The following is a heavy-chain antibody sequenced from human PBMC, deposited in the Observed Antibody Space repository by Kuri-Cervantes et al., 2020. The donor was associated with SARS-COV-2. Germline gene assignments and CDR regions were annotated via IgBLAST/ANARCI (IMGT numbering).Heavy chain of an antibody. J-gene: IGHJ2*01. V-gene: IGHV5-51*01. CDR3: ARRSWYFDL. Sequence: KVSRKASGYTFTSYWIGWVRQMPGKGLEWMGIIYPGDSDTRYSPSFQGQVTISADKSISTAYLQWSSLKASDTAMYYCARRSWYFDLWGRGTLVTVSS. CDR1: GYTFTSYW. CDR2: IYPGDSDT.